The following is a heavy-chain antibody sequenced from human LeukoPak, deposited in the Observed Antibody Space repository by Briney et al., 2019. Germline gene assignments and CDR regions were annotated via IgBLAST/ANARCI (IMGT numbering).Heavy chain of an antibody. J-gene: IGHJ3*02. CDR2: VRNKARNYNT. V-gene: IGHV3-72*01. Sequence: GGSLRLSCATSGFTFGDYHMDWVRQAPGKGLEWIGRVRNKARNYNTEYVASVEGRFTISRDASKNSLYLQMDSLKIEDTGVYFCARDGQQGDQSAFDIWGQGTTVTVSS. CDR1: GFTFGDYH. D-gene: IGHD2-21*01. CDR3: ARDGQQGDQSAFDI.